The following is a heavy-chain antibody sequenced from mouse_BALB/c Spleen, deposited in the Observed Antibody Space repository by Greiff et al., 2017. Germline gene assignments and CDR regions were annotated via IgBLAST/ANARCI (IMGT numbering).Heavy chain of an antibody. CDR3: ASVGYRFAY. V-gene: IGHV5-12-2*01. J-gene: IGHJ3*01. CDR2: ISNGGGST. D-gene: IGHD2-2*01. CDR1: GFTFSSYT. Sequence: EVMLVESGGGLVQPGGSLKLSCAASGFTFSSYTMSWVRQTPEKRLEWVAYISNGGGSTYYPDTVKGRFTISRDNAKNTLYLQMSSLKSEDTAMYYCASVGYRFAYWGQGTLVTVSA.